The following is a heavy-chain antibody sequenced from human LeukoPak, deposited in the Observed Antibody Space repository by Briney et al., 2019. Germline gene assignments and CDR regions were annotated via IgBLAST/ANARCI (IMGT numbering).Heavy chain of an antibody. J-gene: IGHJ5*02. CDR3: AGTTYYYGSGNQDWFDP. V-gene: IGHV4-59*01. Sequence: SETLSLTCTVSGGSISSYYWSWIRQPPGKGLEWIGYIYYSGSTNYSPSLKSRVTISVDTSKNQFSLKLSSVTAADTAVYYCAGTTYYYGSGNQDWFDPWGQGTLVTVSS. D-gene: IGHD3-10*01. CDR2: IYYSGST. CDR1: GGSISSYY.